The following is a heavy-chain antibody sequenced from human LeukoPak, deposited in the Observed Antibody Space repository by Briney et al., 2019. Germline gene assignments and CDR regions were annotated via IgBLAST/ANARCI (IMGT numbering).Heavy chain of an antibody. Sequence: SETLSLTCTVSGGSVSSGTYYWSWIRQPPGEGLEWIGYIYYSGSTNYNPSLKSRVTMSLDTSKNQFSLKLTSVTAADTAVYYCARSAIDAFDIWGQGTMVTVSS. J-gene: IGHJ3*02. V-gene: IGHV4-61*01. CDR2: IYYSGST. CDR1: GGSVSSGTYY. CDR3: ARSAIDAFDI. D-gene: IGHD6-25*01.